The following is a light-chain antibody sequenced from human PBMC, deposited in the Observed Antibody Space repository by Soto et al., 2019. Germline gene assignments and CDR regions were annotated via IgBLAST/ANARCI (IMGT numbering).Light chain of an antibody. Sequence: DIQMTQSPSSVSSSEGDRVTITCRASQDIRTWLAWFQQKPGKAPILLIYSASTLHSGVPSRFSGSGSGTDFTLTISSLQPEDFATYYCQQTNSFPLTFGGGTKGDIK. V-gene: IGKV1-12*01. CDR3: QQTNSFPLT. CDR2: SAS. CDR1: QDIRTW. J-gene: IGKJ4*01.